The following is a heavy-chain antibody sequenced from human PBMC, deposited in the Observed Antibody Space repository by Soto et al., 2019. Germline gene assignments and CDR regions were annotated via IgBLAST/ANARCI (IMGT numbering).Heavy chain of an antibody. J-gene: IGHJ3*02. D-gene: IGHD2-2*02. CDR3: ARVLGYCSSTSCYTAAFDI. CDR2: IIPIFGTA. CDR1: GGTFSSYA. Sequence: GASVKVSCKASGGTFSSYAISWVRQAPGQGLEWMGGIIPIFGTANYAQKFQGRVTITADESTSTAYMELSSLRSEDTAVYYCARVLGYCSSTSCYTAAFDIWGQGXMDTVS. V-gene: IGHV1-69*13.